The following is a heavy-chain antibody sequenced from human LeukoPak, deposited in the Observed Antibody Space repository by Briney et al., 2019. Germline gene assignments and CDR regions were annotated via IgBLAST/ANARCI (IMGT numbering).Heavy chain of an antibody. CDR1: GYTFTSHD. CDR2: MNPNSGYT. Sequence: ASVKVSCKASGYTFTSHDIIWVRQATGQGLEWVGWMNPNSGYTGHAQKFQGRVTLTKDTSVSTAYMELSSLRSDDTAVYYCARVMGRVGATYYWGQGTLVTVSS. D-gene: IGHD1-26*01. CDR3: ARVMGRVGATYY. V-gene: IGHV1-8*01. J-gene: IGHJ4*02.